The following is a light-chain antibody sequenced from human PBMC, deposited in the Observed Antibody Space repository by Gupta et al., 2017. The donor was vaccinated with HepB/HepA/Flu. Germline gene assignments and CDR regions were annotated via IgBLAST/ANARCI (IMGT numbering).Light chain of an antibody. CDR2: EAS. V-gene: IGKV1-5*03. J-gene: IGKJ3*01. Sequence: EIQMTQSPSTLSASVGDRVTITCRASQSISSWLAWYQQKPGKAPKLLLYEASTLESGVPSRFSGSGSGTEFTLTISTLQPDDFATYYCQQYDSYSLTFGPGTKVDFK. CDR3: QQYDSYSLT. CDR1: QSISSW.